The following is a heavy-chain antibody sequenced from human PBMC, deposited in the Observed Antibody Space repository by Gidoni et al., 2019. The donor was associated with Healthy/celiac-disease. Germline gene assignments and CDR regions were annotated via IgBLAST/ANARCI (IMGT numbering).Heavy chain of an antibody. J-gene: IGHJ5*02. CDR3: ATGSGRMYNWFDP. CDR2: IYYSGST. CDR1: GGSISSYY. D-gene: IGHD3-10*01. V-gene: IGHV4-59*01. Sequence: QVQLQASGPGLVKPSGPLSLTCTVSGGSISSYYLSWIRQPPGKGLEWIGYIYYSGSTNYNPSLKSRVTISVDTSKNQFSLKLSSVTAADTAVYYCATGSGRMYNWFDPWGQGTLVTVSS.